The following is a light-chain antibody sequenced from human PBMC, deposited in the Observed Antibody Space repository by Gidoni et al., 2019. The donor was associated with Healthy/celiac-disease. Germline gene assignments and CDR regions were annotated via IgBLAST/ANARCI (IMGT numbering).Light chain of an antibody. J-gene: IGKJ4*01. CDR2: GAA. CDR3: QQYNNWPPLT. CDR1: QSVSSN. V-gene: IGKV3-15*01. Sequence: EIEMTQSPATLSGSPGESATLSCSANQSVSSNLSWYQQKPGQAPRLLIYGAATRARGIPARFSGSGSGTEFTLTISSLQSEDFAVYYCQQYNNWPPLTFGGGTKVEIK.